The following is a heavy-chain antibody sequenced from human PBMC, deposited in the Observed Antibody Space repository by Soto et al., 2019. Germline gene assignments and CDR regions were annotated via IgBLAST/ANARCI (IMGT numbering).Heavy chain of an antibody. CDR3: ARSSLVVVPATGFDP. CDR1: GGSISSGGYY. V-gene: IGHV4-31*03. Sequence: SETLSLTCTVSGGSISSGGYYCSWILQHPGKGLEWIGYIYYSGTTYYNPSLKSRVTISVDTSTHQFSLKLSSLSAADTALYYCARSSLVVVPATGFDPWGRGSLVT. J-gene: IGHJ5*02. D-gene: IGHD2-2*01. CDR2: IYYSGTT.